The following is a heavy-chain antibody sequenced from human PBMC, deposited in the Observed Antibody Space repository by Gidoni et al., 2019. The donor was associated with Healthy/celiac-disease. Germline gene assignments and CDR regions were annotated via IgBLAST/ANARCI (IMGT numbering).Heavy chain of an antibody. Sequence: EVQLVQSGAEVKKPGESLRISCKGSGYSFTSYWISWVRQVPGKGLEWMGRIDPSDSYTNYSPSFQGHVTISADKSISTAYLQWSSLKASDTAMYYCARHPGSGSYRPPFDPWGQGTLVTVSS. V-gene: IGHV5-10-1*01. CDR3: ARHPGSGSYRPPFDP. CDR2: IDPSDSYT. CDR1: GYSFTSYW. J-gene: IGHJ5*02. D-gene: IGHD3-10*01.